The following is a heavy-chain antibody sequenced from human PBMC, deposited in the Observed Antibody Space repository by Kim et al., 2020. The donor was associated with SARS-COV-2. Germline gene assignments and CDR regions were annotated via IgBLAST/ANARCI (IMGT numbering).Heavy chain of an antibody. D-gene: IGHD4-17*01. CDR3: ASRTGMYGDYVWNAFDI. CDR1: GGSISSYY. Sequence: SETLSLTCTVSGGSISSYYWSWIRQPPGKGLEWIGYIYYSGSTNYNPSLKSRVTISVDTSKNQFSLKLSPVTAADTAVYYCASRTGMYGDYVWNAFDIWGQGTMVTVSS. J-gene: IGHJ3*02. CDR2: IYYSGST. V-gene: IGHV4-59*08.